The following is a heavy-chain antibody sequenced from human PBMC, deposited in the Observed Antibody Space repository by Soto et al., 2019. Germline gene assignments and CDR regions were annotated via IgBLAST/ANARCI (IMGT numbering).Heavy chain of an antibody. CDR1: GYTFTGYY. Sequence: ASVKVSCKASGYTFTGYYMHWVRQAPGQGLEWMGWINPNSGGTNYAQKFQGRVTMTRDTSISTAYMELSRLRSDDTAVYYCARDMDDYDFWSGYYHPSWFHPWGQGTLVTVSS. CDR2: INPNSGGT. D-gene: IGHD3-3*01. J-gene: IGHJ5*02. CDR3: ARDMDDYDFWSGYYHPSWFHP. V-gene: IGHV1-2*02.